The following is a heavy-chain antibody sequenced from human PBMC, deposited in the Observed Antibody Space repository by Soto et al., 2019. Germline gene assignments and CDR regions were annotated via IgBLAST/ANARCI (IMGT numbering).Heavy chain of an antibody. D-gene: IGHD4-17*01. V-gene: IGHV3-30*03. CDR1: GFTFSSHG. CDR3: ARGVLRVTTDYLYYFDY. CDR2: ISYDGSNQ. J-gene: IGHJ4*02. Sequence: GGSLRLSCAASGFTFSSHGMQWVRQAPGKGLEWVAVISYDGSNQYYTDSVRGRFTISRDNSKNMLYLQMNSLRVEDTAVYSCARGVLRVTTDYLYYFDYWGQGILVTVSS.